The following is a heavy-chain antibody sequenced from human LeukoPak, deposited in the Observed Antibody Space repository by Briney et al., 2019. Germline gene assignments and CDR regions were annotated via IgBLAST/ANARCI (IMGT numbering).Heavy chain of an antibody. J-gene: IGHJ6*02. CDR3: ARDGVECSSTSCYEDYYYGMDV. CDR1: GYTFTGYY. Sequence: APVKVSCKASGYTFTGYYMHWVRQAPGQGLEWMGWINPNSGGTNYAQKFQGRVTMTRDTSISTAYMELSRLRSDDTAVYYCARDGVECSSTSCYEDYYYGMDVWGQGTTVTVSS. D-gene: IGHD2-2*01. V-gene: IGHV1-2*02. CDR2: INPNSGGT.